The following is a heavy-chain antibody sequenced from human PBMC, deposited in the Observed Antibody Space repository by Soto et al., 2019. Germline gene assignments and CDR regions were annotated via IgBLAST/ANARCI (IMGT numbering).Heavy chain of an antibody. CDR1: GGSIDGYY. J-gene: IGHJ5*02. Sequence: QVQLQESGPGLVKPSETLSLTCTVSGGSIDGYYWSWIRQPPGKGLEWIGYIYYSRSTNYNPSLKSRVTISVDTSKNQFSLKDNSVTAADTAVYYCARDIPGDGPWGQGTLVTVSS. CDR3: ARDIPGDGP. V-gene: IGHV4-59*01. CDR2: IYYSRST. D-gene: IGHD2-2*02.